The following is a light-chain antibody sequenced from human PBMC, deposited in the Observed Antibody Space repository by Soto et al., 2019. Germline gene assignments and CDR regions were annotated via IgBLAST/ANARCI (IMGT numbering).Light chain of an antibody. CDR3: HQTYTAPLYT. CDR1: QPISTY. Sequence: DVQMTQSPFFLSTSVGDTIAITCRASQPISTYLNWYQHKPGKAPKLRIRAASILQPGGPSRFSGSGSGSDFTPTISNLLPGDFATYFCHQTYTAPLYTFGQGTHLDI. CDR2: AAS. J-gene: IGKJ2*01. V-gene: IGKV1-39*01.